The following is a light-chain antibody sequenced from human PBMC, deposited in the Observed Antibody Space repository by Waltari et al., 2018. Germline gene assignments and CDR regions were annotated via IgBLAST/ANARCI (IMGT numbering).Light chain of an antibody. J-gene: IGKJ2*01. CDR1: QSVNRRY. V-gene: IGKV3-20*01. Sequence: EIVLTQSPGTRSLSPGERATLSCRASQSVNRRYLAWYQQKLGQAPRLLIYGASSRAAGVPDRFSGSGSGTDFTLTISRLEPEDFAVYYCQQYGSSVMYTFGQGTKLEIK. CDR3: QQYGSSVMYT. CDR2: GAS.